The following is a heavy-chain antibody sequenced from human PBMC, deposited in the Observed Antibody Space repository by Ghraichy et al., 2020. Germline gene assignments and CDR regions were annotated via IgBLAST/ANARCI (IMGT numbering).Heavy chain of an antibody. CDR2: IIPIFGTA. CDR3: ARAVVVVAATQPNWFDP. CDR1: GGTFSSYA. D-gene: IGHD2-15*01. V-gene: IGHV1-69*13. J-gene: IGHJ5*02. Sequence: SVKVSCKASGGTFSSYAISWVRQAPGQGLEWMGGIIPIFGTANYAQKFQGRVTITADESTSTAYMELSSLGSEDTAVYYCARAVVVVAATQPNWFDPWGQGTLVTVSS.